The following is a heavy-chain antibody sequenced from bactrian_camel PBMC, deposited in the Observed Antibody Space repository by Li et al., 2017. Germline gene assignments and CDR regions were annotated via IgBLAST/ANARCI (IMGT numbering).Heavy chain of an antibody. CDR1: GFSFNIYD. Sequence: VQLVESGGGLVQPGGSLRLSCAASGFSFNIYDMTWVRQAPGKGLDWVSAINSGGFRTYYEDSVKGRFTISRDNAKNTLSLQLNSLKTEDTAMYYCVKDSGGKILDYWAQGTQVTVS. J-gene: IGHJ4*01. CDR2: INSGGFRT. CDR3: VKDSGGKILDY. V-gene: IGHV3S40*01.